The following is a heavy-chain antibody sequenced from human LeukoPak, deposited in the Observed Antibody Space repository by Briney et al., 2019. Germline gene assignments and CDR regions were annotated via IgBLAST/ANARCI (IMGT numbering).Heavy chain of an antibody. D-gene: IGHD1-14*01. Sequence: PSETLSLTCTVSGGSISSSSYYWGWLRQPPGKGLEWIGSIYYSGSTYYNPSLKSRVTISVDTSKNQFSLKLSSVTAADTAVYYCAREALAETQITKYYYYGMDVWGQGTTVTVSS. CDR1: GGSISSSSYY. J-gene: IGHJ6*02. CDR3: AREALAETQITKYYYYGMDV. V-gene: IGHV4-39*02. CDR2: IYYSGST.